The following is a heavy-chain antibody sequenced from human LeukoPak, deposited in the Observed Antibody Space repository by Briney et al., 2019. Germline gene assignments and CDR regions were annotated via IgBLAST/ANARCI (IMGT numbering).Heavy chain of an antibody. CDR1: GITFSSYW. J-gene: IGHJ4*02. D-gene: IGHD6-19*01. V-gene: IGHV3-74*01. Sequence: GGSLRLSCAASGITFSSYWMHWVRQAPGKGLVWVSRINSDGSSTSYADSVKGRFTISRDNAKNTLYLQMNSLRAEDTAVYYCARVPYSSGWGPDYWGQGTLVTVSS. CDR3: ARVPYSSGWGPDY. CDR2: INSDGSST.